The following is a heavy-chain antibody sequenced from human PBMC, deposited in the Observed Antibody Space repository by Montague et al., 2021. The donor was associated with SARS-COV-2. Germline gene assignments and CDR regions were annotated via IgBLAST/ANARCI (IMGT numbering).Heavy chain of an antibody. CDR3: ARGGITMVRGPDQGHYYYYGMDV. Sequence: SETLSLTCTVSGGSISSYYWSWIRQPPGKGLEWIGYIYYSGSTNYNPSLKSRVTISVDTSKNQFSLKLGSVTAADTAVYYCARGGITMVRGPDQGHYYYYGMDVGGQGTTVTVSS. V-gene: IGHV4-59*01. J-gene: IGHJ6*02. CDR1: GGSISSYY. D-gene: IGHD3-10*01. CDR2: IYYSGST.